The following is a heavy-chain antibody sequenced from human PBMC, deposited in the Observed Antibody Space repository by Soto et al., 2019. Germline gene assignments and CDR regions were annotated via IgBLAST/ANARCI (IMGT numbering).Heavy chain of an antibody. Sequence: QVQLQESGPGLVKPSETLSLTCTVSGASINSGGYYWSWIRHLPGKGLEWIGYIYFSGSTYYNPSHESRVTISLDTSQNQFSLKLSSVTAADTAMYFCSSGDAWEALLAHWGQGILVTDSS. V-gene: IGHV4-31*03. D-gene: IGHD4-17*01. CDR1: GASINSGGYY. CDR3: SSGDAWEALLAH. CDR2: IYFSGST. J-gene: IGHJ4*02.